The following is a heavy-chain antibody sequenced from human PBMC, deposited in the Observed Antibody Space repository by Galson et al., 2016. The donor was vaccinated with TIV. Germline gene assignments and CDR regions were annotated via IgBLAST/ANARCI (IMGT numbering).Heavy chain of an antibody. V-gene: IGHV3-7*01. Sequence: SLRLSCAASGFTFSGSWMSWVRQAPGKGLEWVANIKQDGSEKYYVNSGKGRFAISRDNAKDSVYLQMNSLRAEDTAVYYCARELHWSGRDYWGQGTLVTVSS. J-gene: IGHJ4*02. CDR2: IKQDGSEK. D-gene: IGHD3-3*01. CDR3: ARELHWSGRDY. CDR1: GFTFSGSW.